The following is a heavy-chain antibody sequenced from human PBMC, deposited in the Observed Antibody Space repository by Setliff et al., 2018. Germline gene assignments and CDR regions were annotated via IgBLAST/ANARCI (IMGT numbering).Heavy chain of an antibody. CDR3: ARELYYYGSGSWTFDP. CDR1: GGSISSGDHY. D-gene: IGHD3-10*01. CDR2: IHASGST. J-gene: IGHJ5*02. V-gene: IGHV4-61*02. Sequence: SETLSLTCTVSGGSISSGDHYWSWIRQPAGKGLEWIGRIHASGSTNYNPSLKSRVTISVDTSKNQFSLKLSSVTAADTAVYYCARELYYYGSGSWTFDPWGQGTLVTVSS.